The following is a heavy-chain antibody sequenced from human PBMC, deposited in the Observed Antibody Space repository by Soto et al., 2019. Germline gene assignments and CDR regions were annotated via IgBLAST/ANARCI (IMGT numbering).Heavy chain of an antibody. CDR3: AADPYYYDSSDYYSFDQ. D-gene: IGHD3-22*01. Sequence: GASGKVSCKASGLNFISTAVQWVRQARGQRLEWIGWIVAGSGNTNYAQNFQERVTITRDMSTSTAYMDVSSLRSEDTAVYYCAADPYYYDSSDYYSFDQWGQGTLVTVSS. J-gene: IGHJ4*02. CDR2: IVAGSGNT. CDR1: GLNFISTA. V-gene: IGHV1-58*01.